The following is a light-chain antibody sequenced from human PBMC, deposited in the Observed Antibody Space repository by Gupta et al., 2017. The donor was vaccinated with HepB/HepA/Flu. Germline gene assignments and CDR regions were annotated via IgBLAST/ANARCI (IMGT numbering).Light chain of an antibody. J-gene: IGKJ1*01. CDR1: QSVSSY. CDR2: DAS. V-gene: IGKV3-11*01. CDR3: QQRSNWPT. Sequence: ELVLTQSPATLSLSPGERATLSCRASQSVSSYLAWYQQKPGQAPRLLIYDASNRATGIPARFSGSGSGTDFTLTISSLEPEEFAVYYCQQRSNWPTFGQGTKVEIK.